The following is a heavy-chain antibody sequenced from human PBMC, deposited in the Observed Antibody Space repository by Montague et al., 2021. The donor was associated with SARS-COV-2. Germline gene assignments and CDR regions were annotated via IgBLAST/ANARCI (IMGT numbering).Heavy chain of an antibody. CDR3: ARDVGWYSSSWFDY. CDR2: MYYSGST. D-gene: IGHD6-13*01. V-gene: IGHV4-31*03. Sequence: TLSLTCTVSGGSISSGGYDWSWIRQHPGKGLEWIGYMYYSGSTXYNPSLESRVTISVDTSKNQFSLELSSVTAADTAVYYCARDVGWYSSSWFDYWGQGTLVTVSS. J-gene: IGHJ4*02. CDR1: GGSISSGGYD.